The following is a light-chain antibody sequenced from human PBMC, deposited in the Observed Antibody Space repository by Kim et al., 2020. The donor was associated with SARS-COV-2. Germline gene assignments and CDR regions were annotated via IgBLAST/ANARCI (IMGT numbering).Light chain of an antibody. V-gene: IGLV1-40*01. CDR2: DNT. J-gene: IGLJ1*01. CDR3: QSYDSSLSDYV. CDR1: GSNIGAGIV. Sequence: VFISCTVSGSNIGAGIVVHWYQQLPGTAPNLLLFDNTNRPSGFPDRLSGSKSGISASLAITRLQAEDEADYYCQSYDSSLSDYVFGTGTKVTVL.